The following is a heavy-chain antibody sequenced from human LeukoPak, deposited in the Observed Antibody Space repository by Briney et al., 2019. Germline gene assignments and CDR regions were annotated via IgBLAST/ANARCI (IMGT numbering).Heavy chain of an antibody. CDR2: ISAYNGNT. Sequence: ASVKVSCKASGYTFTGYYMQWVRQAPGQGLEWMGWISAYNGNTNYAQKLQGRVTMTTDTSTSTAYMELRSPRSDDTAVYYCARERFPNRAPNWFDPWGQGTLVTVSS. J-gene: IGHJ5*02. D-gene: IGHD3-10*01. CDR3: ARERFPNRAPNWFDP. CDR1: GYTFTGYY. V-gene: IGHV1-18*04.